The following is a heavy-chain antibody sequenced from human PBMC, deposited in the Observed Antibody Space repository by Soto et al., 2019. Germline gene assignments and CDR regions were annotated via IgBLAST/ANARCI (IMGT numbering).Heavy chain of an antibody. Sequence: GGSLRLSCAAYGFTFDDYAMHWVRQAPGKGLEWVSGINWNSGSIGYADSVKGRFTISRDNAKNSLYLQMNSLRTEDTALYYCAKGYNYDRSGNPDYWGQGTLVTVSS. J-gene: IGHJ4*02. CDR3: AKGYNYDRSGNPDY. D-gene: IGHD3-22*01. CDR2: INWNSGSI. CDR1: GFTFDDYA. V-gene: IGHV3-9*01.